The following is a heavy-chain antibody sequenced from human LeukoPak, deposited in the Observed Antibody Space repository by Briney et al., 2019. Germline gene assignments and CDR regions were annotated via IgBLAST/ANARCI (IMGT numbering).Heavy chain of an antibody. J-gene: IGHJ4*02. Sequence: GGSLRLSCVASGISVSSNYMSWVRQAPGKGLEWVSIIYSGGATFYADSVKGRFTISRENSKNTLWLQMNSLRAEDTAVYYCARLHYDVLTGPFDYWGQGTLVTVSS. CDR3: ARLHYDVLTGPFDY. CDR2: IYSGGAT. D-gene: IGHD3-9*01. V-gene: IGHV3-66*04. CDR1: GISVSSNY.